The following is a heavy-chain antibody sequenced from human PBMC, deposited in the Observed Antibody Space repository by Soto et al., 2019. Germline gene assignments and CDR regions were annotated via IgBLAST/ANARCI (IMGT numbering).Heavy chain of an antibody. CDR1: GFTFGGYA. Sequence: EVQLLESGGGLLQPGGSLRLSCAASGFTFGGYAMNWVRQAPGKGLEWVSGISGGGDATFYTDSVKGRFTISRDNSGNTLYLRMNSLRAEDTAVYFCGREYLGSVKVTGTWYFNLWGRGTLVTVSS. V-gene: IGHV3-23*01. D-gene: IGHD1-1*01. CDR2: ISGGGDAT. CDR3: GREYLGSVKVTGTWYFNL. J-gene: IGHJ2*01.